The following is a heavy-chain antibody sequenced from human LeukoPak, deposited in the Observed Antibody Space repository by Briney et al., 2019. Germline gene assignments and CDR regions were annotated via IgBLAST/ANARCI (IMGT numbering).Heavy chain of an antibody. CDR1: GFTFSSYA. CDR2: ISGSGGST. V-gene: IGHV3-23*01. D-gene: IGHD6-6*01. CDR3: AKDRVPLAARPLHFDY. J-gene: IGHJ4*02. Sequence: GGSLRLSCSASGFTFSSYAMSWVRQAPGKGLEGVSAISGSGGSTYYADSVKGRCTISRDNSKNTLYLQMNRLRAEDTAVYYCAKDRVPLAARPLHFDYWGQGTLVTVSS.